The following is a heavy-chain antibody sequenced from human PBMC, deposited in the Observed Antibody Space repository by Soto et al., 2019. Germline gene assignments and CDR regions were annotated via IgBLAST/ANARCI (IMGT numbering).Heavy chain of an antibody. Sequence: GGSLRLSCAASGFTFSSYGMHWVRQAPGKGLEWVAVIWYDGSNKYYADSVKGRFTISRDNSKNTLYLQMNSLRAEDTAVYYCARDLEAVAGFDYWGQGTLVTVSS. V-gene: IGHV3-33*01. CDR3: ARDLEAVAGFDY. CDR2: IWYDGSNK. CDR1: GFTFSSYG. D-gene: IGHD6-19*01. J-gene: IGHJ4*02.